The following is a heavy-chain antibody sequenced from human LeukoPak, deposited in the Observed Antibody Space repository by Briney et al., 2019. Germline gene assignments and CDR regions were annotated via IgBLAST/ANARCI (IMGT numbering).Heavy chain of an antibody. J-gene: IGHJ4*02. D-gene: IGHD4-11*01. CDR1: GFTFSSYS. V-gene: IGHV3-48*04. CDR2: ISSSSSTI. Sequence: GGSLRLSCAASGFTFSSYSMNWVRQAPGKGLEWVSYISSSSSTIYYADSVKGRFTISRDNAKNSLYLQMNSLRAEDTAVYYCATSGYSNIDYWGQGTLVTVSS. CDR3: ATSGYSNIDY.